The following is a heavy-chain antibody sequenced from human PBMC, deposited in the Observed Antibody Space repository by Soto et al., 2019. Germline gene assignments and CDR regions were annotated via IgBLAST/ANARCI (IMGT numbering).Heavy chain of an antibody. D-gene: IGHD3-22*01. CDR1: GFSFSTYE. J-gene: IGHJ4*02. CDR3: ATSLSGYYYNY. Sequence: PGGSLRLSCAASGFSFSTYEMMWVRQAPGKGLEWVSYIGTSGGPTYYADSVKGRFTISRDNPKNSLYLEVNSLGAEDTALYYCATSLSGYYYNYWGQGTLVTVSS. CDR2: IGTSGGPT. V-gene: IGHV3-48*03.